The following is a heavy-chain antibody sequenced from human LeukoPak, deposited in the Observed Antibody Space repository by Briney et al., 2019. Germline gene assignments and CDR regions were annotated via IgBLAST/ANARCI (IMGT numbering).Heavy chain of an antibody. CDR2: IIPILGIA. J-gene: IGHJ6*02. Sequence: ASVKVSCKASGGTFSSYAISLVRQAPGQGLELMGRIIPILGIANYAQKFQGRVTITADKSTSTAYMELSSLRSEDTAVYYCARGQQPTSHGMDVWGQGTTVTVS. CDR1: GGTFSSYA. V-gene: IGHV1-69*04. D-gene: IGHD6-13*01. CDR3: ARGQQPTSHGMDV.